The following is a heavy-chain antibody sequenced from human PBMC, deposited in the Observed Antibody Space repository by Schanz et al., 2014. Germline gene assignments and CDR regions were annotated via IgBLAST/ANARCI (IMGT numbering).Heavy chain of an antibody. CDR3: ARDPNSVNEIDY. Sequence: QVQLVESGGGVVQPGRSLRLSCAASGFTFSSYPMHWVRQAPGKGLEWVALISYDGINKYYADSVKGRFTISRDNSKNTLYLQMNSLRVEDTAVYYCARDPNSVNEIDYWGQGTLVTVSS. CDR1: GFTFSSYP. J-gene: IGHJ4*02. D-gene: IGHD5-12*01. V-gene: IGHV3-30*04. CDR2: ISYDGINK.